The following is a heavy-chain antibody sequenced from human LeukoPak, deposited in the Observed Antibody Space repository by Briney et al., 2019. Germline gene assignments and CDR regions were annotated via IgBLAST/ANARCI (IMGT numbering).Heavy chain of an antibody. J-gene: IGHJ6*04. CDR2: ISSSGSTI. CDR1: GFTFSSYN. V-gene: IGHV3-48*03. Sequence: SGGSLRLSCAASGFTFSSYNMNWVRQAPGKGLEWVSYISSSGSTIYYADSVKGRFTISRDNAKSSLYLQMNSLGAEDTAVYYCAELGITMIGGVWGKGTTVTISS. CDR3: AELGITMIGGV. D-gene: IGHD3-10*02.